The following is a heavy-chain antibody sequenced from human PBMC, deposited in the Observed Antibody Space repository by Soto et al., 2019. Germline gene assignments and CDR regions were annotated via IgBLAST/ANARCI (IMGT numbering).Heavy chain of an antibody. V-gene: IGHV1-2*04. J-gene: IGHJ6*02. CDR2: INPNSGGT. CDR1: GYTFTGYY. D-gene: IGHD3-22*01. Sequence: XSVKVACTASGYTFTGYYMHWVRQAPGQGLEWMGWINPNSGGTNYVQKFQGWVTMTRDTSISTAYMELSRLRSDDTAVYYCARGGDSSGYYKPGSGYYYYGMDVWGQGTTVTVSS. CDR3: ARGGDSSGYYKPGSGYYYYGMDV.